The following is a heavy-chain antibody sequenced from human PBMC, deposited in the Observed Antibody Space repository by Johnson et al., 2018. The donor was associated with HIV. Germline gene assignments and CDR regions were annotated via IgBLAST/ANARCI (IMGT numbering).Heavy chain of an antibody. Sequence: EVQLVESGGGLVQPGGSLRLSCSASGFTLRSYWMSWVRQAPGKGLEWVTNIKQDGSEKYYVDSVKGRFTISRDNAKNSLYLQMNSLRAEDTAVYYCARGRNAFDIWGQGTMVTVSS. V-gene: IGHV3-7*01. CDR2: IKQDGSEK. CDR1: GFTLRSYW. CDR3: ARGRNAFDI. J-gene: IGHJ3*02.